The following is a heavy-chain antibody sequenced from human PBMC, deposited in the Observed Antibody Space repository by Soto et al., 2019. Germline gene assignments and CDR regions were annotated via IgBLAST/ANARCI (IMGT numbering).Heavy chain of an antibody. Sequence: QVQLVESGGGVVQRGRSLRLSCAPSGFTFSNYAMHWVRHAPGKGLEWVAVISYDGSNKYYADSVKGRFTISRDNSKNTLYLQMNSLRAEDTAVYYCARDKRDLRFLEWSYYFDYWGQGTLVTVSS. CDR1: GFTFSNYA. J-gene: IGHJ4*02. CDR3: ARDKRDLRFLEWSYYFDY. CDR2: ISYDGSNK. D-gene: IGHD3-3*01. V-gene: IGHV3-30-3*01.